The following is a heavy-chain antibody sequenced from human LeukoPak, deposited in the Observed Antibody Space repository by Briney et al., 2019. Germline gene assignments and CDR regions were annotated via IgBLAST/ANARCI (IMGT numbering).Heavy chain of an antibody. CDR3: ARGSVITMEDY. CDR1: GGSFSGYY. D-gene: IGHD3-10*01. Sequence: SETLSLTSAVYGGSFSGYYWSWIRQPPGKGLEWIGEINHSGSTNYNPSLKSRVTISVDTSKNQFSLKLSSVTAADTAVYYCARGSVITMEDYRGQGTLVTVSS. CDR2: INHSGST. V-gene: IGHV4-34*01. J-gene: IGHJ4*02.